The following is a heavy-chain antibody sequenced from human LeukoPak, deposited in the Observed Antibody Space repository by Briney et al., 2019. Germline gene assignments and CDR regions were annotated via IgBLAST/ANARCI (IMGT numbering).Heavy chain of an antibody. CDR1: GLTFTTYT. D-gene: IGHD2-2*01. CDR2: ISSSGTFK. CDR3: ARGGRGSSTSCYDY. J-gene: IGHJ4*02. Sequence: PGGSLRLSCAASGLTFTTYTMNWVRQAPGKGLEWVSSISSSGTFKNYADSVKGRFTISRDNAQNSVHLQMNSLRAEDTAVYYCARGGRGSSTSCYDYWGQGTLVTVSS. V-gene: IGHV3-21*01.